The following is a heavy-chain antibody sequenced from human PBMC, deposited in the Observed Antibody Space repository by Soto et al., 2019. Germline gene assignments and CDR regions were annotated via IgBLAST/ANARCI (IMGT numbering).Heavy chain of an antibody. V-gene: IGHV3-30-3*01. Sequence: QVQLVESGGGVVQPGRSLRLSCAASGFTFSSYAMHWVRQAPGKGLEWVAVISYDGSNKYYADSVKGRFTISRDNSKNTLDLQMNSLRGEDTAVYYCARDISGWSQSFCFEYWGQGTLLTVSS. CDR1: GFTFSSYA. CDR3: ARDISGWSQSFCFEY. CDR2: ISYDGSNK. J-gene: IGHJ4*02. D-gene: IGHD6-19*01.